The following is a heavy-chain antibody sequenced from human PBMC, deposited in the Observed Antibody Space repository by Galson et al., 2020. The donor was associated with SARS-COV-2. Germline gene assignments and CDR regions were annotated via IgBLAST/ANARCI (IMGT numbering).Heavy chain of an antibody. Sequence: GESLKISCAASGFTFNTYAMSWVRQTPGEGLEWVLAISSSAGSTFYADSVKGRFSISRDNSKNTLYLQMSSLRVEDTAIYYWAKDQNTYEGWFDSWGQGTLVTVSS. D-gene: IGHD5-12*01. J-gene: IGHJ5*01. CDR3: AKDQNTYEGWFDS. V-gene: IGHV3-23*01. CDR2: ISSSAGST. CDR1: GFTFNTYA.